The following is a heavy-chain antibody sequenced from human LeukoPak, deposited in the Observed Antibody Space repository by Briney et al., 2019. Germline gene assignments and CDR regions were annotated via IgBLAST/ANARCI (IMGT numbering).Heavy chain of an antibody. CDR1: GGTFNKYS. D-gene: IGHD4-17*01. Sequence: SVKVSCKASGGTFNKYSISWVRQAPGQGPEWMGGIIPMFVTANYAQKFQGRLTITADKSTSTAYMELSSLRSEDTAVYYCARDDFGSARAFDIWGQGTMVTVSS. CDR3: ARDDFGSARAFDI. V-gene: IGHV1-69*06. CDR2: IIPMFVTA. J-gene: IGHJ3*02.